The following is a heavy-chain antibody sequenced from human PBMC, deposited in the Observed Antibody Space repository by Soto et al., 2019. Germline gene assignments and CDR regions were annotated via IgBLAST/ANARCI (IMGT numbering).Heavy chain of an antibody. CDR2: INHSGST. V-gene: IGHV4-34*01. CDR3: ARVRRRRIAAAGTLSPYYGMDV. D-gene: IGHD6-13*01. CDR1: GGSFSGYY. J-gene: IGHJ6*02. Sequence: QVQLQQWGAGLLKPSETLSLTCAVYGGSFSGYYWSWIRQPPGKGLEWIGEINHSGSTNYNPSLKSRVTISVDTSKNQFSLKLSSVTAADTAVYYCARVRRRRIAAAGTLSPYYGMDVWGQGTTVTVSS.